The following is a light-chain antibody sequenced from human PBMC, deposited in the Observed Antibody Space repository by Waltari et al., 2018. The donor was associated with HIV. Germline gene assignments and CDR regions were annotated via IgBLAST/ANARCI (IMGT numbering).Light chain of an antibody. CDR1: EVKYKY. Sequence: SYEVTQTPSVSVSPGQTARIPCTGAEVKYKYVCWYHQSPGQSPSLVMYEYSKMPSGIPERFSGSNSGNTATLTISGTQVTDEADYYCQVCDSSPGTVVFGGGTKLTVL. CDR2: EYS. V-gene: IGLV3-1*01. CDR3: QVCDSSPGTVV. J-gene: IGLJ2*01.